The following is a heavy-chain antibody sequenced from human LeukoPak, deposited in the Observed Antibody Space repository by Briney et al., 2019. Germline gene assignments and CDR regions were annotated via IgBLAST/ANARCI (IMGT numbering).Heavy chain of an antibody. CDR3: ARVVVAGFDP. J-gene: IGHJ5*02. D-gene: IGHD2-15*01. CDR1: GFTFSSYE. V-gene: IGHV3-48*03. Sequence: GGSLRLSCAASGFTFSSYEMNWVRQAPGKGLEWVSYISSSGSTIYYADSVKGRFTISRDNAKNSLYLQMNSLRAEDTAVYYCARVVVAGFDPWGQGTLVTVSS. CDR2: ISSSGSTI.